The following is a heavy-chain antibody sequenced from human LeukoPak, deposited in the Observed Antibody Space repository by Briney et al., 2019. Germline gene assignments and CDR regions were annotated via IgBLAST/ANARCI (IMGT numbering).Heavy chain of an antibody. CDR2: IKGDGSEK. CDR3: ARDRGWRSGGYYLYYFDF. CDR1: GFTLSGYF. Sequence: GGSLRLSCAASGFTLSGYFMSWVGPAPGEGLEWVASIKGDGSEKYYVDSVKGRFTISRDNAKNSLYLQMNSLRAEDTAVYFCARDRGWRSGGYYLYYFDFWGQGTLVTVSS. D-gene: IGHD3-22*01. J-gene: IGHJ4*02. V-gene: IGHV3-7*01.